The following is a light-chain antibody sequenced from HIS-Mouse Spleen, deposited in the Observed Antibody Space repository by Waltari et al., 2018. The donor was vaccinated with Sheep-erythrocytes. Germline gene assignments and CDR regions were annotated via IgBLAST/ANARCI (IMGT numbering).Light chain of an antibody. CDR1: SSDVGGYNY. Sequence: QSALTHPPSASGSPGQSVTISCTGPSSDVGGYNYVSWYQQHPGKSPKLMIYEVTKGPSGVPDRFSGSKSGNTASLNVSGIQAEDEADYYCSSYAGSNNWVFGGGTKLTDL. CDR3: SSYAGSNNWV. CDR2: EVT. J-gene: IGLJ3*02. V-gene: IGLV2-8*01.